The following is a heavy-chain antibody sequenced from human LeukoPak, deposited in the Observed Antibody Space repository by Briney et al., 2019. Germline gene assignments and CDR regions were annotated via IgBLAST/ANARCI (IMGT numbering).Heavy chain of an antibody. Sequence: SETLYLTCVVSGYSFSSGYLQAWSRQSPGRAVEWVGSIYHTGNAYYNPSLKSRVTISVDTSNNQFSLRLNSVTAADTAVYYCARDPRWLTPDCTSTSCYENYFDPWGQGTLVTVSS. CDR2: IYHTGNA. D-gene: IGHD2-2*01. J-gene: IGHJ5*02. CDR3: ARDPRWLTPDCTSTSCYENYFDP. CDR1: GYSFSSGYL. V-gene: IGHV4-38-2*02.